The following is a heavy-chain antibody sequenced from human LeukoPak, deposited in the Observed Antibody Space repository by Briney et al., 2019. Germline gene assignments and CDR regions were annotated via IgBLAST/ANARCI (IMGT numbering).Heavy chain of an antibody. V-gene: IGHV4-39*01. CDR2: IYCSGST. Sequence: SETLSLTCTVSGGSISSSSYYWGWIRQPPGKGLEWIGRIYCSGSTYYNPSLKSRVTISVDTSKSQFSLKLGSVTAADTAVYYCARQGFSGWTQFDYWGQGTLVTVSS. J-gene: IGHJ4*02. CDR3: ARQGFSGWTQFDY. D-gene: IGHD6-19*01. CDR1: GGSISSSSYY.